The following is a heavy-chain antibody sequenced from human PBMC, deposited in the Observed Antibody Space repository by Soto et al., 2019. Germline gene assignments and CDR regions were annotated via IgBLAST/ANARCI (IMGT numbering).Heavy chain of an antibody. J-gene: IGHJ4*02. CDR2: SYSGGST. CDR3: ARARDGYNFLYQPT. Sequence: GVSLRLSCIVSGLTVSSNYMSWVSQAPGKGLEWVSVSYSGGSTDYADSVRGRFTISRDNSKNTLYLQMNSLRAEDTAVYYCARARDGYNFLYQPTWGQGTLVTVSS. CDR1: GLTVSSNY. D-gene: IGHD5-12*01. V-gene: IGHV3-53*01.